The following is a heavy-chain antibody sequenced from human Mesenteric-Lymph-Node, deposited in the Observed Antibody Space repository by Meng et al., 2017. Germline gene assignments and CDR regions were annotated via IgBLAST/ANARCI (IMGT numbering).Heavy chain of an antibody. CDR2: INSDGTTT. V-gene: IGHV3-74*01. J-gene: IGHJ6*02. CDR1: GFTFSDHH. CDR3: ARGVYYAMDV. Sequence: GESLKISCAASGFTFSDHHLSWVRQAPGKGLVWVSCINSDGTTTRHADSVKGRFTISRDNAKNMLYLQMNSLRAEDTAVYYCARGVYYAMDVRGQGTTVTVSS.